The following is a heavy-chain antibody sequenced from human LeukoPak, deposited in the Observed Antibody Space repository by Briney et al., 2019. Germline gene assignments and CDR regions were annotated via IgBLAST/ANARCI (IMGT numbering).Heavy chain of an antibody. V-gene: IGHV4-59*01. CDR1: GGSISSYY. CDR2: IYYSGST. CDR3: ARDSPYLYYYYYGMDV. J-gene: IGHJ6*02. Sequence: SETLSLTCTVSGGSISSYYWSWIRQPPGKGLEWIGYIYYSGSTNYNPSLKSRVTISVDTSKNQFSLKLSSVTAADTAVYYCARDSPYLYYYYYGMDVWGQGTTVTVSS.